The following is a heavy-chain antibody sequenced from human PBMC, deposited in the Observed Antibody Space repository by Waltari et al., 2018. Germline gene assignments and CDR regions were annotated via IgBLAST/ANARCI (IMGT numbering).Heavy chain of an antibody. D-gene: IGHD1-26*01. V-gene: IGHV1-69*12. J-gene: IGHJ3*02. CDR2: VIPIFGTP. CDR3: AKREIGYAFDI. CDR1: GGTFGTYA. Sequence: QVQLVQSGAEVKQPGASVKVSCKASGGTFGTYAITWVRQAPGQGFEWMGGVIPIFGTPNYAPKFQGRVTVSADPSTSTAYLEVRRLISEDTAVYYCAKREIGYAFDIWGHGTMVTVSS.